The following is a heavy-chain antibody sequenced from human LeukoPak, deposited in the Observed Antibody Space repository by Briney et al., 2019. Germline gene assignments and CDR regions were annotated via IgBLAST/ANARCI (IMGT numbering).Heavy chain of an antibody. D-gene: IGHD3-3*01. Sequence: GASVKVSCKASGYTFSTCVITWVRQAPGQGLEWLGWISPYNGNTNYTQKLQGRITMTTDTSTSTAYMELRCLRSDDTAVYYCARPAMPYYAFWSDSYLDVWGKGTTVTVSS. CDR3: ARPAMPYYAFWSDSYLDV. V-gene: IGHV1-18*01. CDR1: GYTFSTCV. CDR2: ISPYNGNT. J-gene: IGHJ6*03.